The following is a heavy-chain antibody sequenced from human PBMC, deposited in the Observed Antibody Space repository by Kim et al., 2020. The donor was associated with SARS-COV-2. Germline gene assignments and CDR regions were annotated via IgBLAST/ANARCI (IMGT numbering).Heavy chain of an antibody. CDR1: GFTFSGSA. CDR2: IRSKAYNYAT. V-gene: IGHV3-73*01. J-gene: IGHJ5*02. CDR3: TSTGEGTALAGFYP. Sequence: GGSLRLSCAASGFTFSGSAMHWVRQASGKGLEWVGRIRSKAYNYATVYAASMRGRFIIARADSKNTAYLQMNSLETEGTAVYYCTSTGEGTALAGFYPWGQGTLVTVSS. D-gene: IGHD3-16*01.